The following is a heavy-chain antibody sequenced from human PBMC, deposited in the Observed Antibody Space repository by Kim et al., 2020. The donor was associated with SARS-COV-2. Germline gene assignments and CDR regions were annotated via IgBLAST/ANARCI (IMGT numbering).Heavy chain of an antibody. CDR1: GYTFTKYY. D-gene: IGHD3-22*01. Sequence: ASVKVSCKASGYTFTKYYMNWVRQAPGQGLEWMGRINPNSGGTNYAQKFQGRVTMTRDTSISTAYMELSRLRSDDTAVYYCARFDYYESSGQPDYWGQGTLVTVSS. J-gene: IGHJ4*02. CDR2: INPNSGGT. CDR3: ARFDYYESSGQPDY. V-gene: IGHV1-2*06.